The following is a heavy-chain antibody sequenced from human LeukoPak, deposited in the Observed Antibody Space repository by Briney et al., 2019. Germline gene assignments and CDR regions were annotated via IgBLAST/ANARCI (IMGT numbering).Heavy chain of an antibody. CDR3: ARYYDFWSGYYSYDAFDI. Sequence: GGSLRLSCAASGFTFSSYWMHWVRQAPGKGLVWVSRINSDGSSTSYADSVKGRFTISRDNAKKQLYLQMNSLRAEDTAVYYCARYYDFWSGYYSYDAFDIWGQGTMVTVSS. D-gene: IGHD3-3*01. CDR1: GFTFSSYW. V-gene: IGHV3-74*01. CDR2: INSDGSST. J-gene: IGHJ3*02.